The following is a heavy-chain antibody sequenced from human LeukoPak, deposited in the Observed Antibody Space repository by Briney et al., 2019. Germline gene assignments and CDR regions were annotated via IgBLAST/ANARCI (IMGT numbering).Heavy chain of an antibody. CDR3: ARDPGYYYYGMDV. J-gene: IGHJ6*02. V-gene: IGHV3-66*01. Sequence: GGSLRLSCAASGFTVSSNNMNWVRQAPGKGLEWVSVIYSGGRTYYADSVKGRFTISRDDSKNTLYLQTNSLRAEDTAVYYCARDPGYYYYGMDVWGQGTTVTVSS. D-gene: IGHD3-10*01. CDR2: IYSGGRT. CDR1: GFTVSSNN.